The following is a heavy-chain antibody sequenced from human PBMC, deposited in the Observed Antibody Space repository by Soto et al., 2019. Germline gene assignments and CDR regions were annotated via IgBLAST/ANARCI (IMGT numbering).Heavy chain of an antibody. V-gene: IGHV4-59*01. D-gene: IGHD6-6*01. CDR2: IYYSGST. J-gene: IGHJ3*02. CDR1: GGSISSYY. Sequence: SETLSLTCTVSGGSISSYYWSWIRQPPGKGLEWIGYIYYSGSTNYNPFLKSRFTISVDTSKSQFYLKLSSVTAEVTVANYCPQPEDSVAAYPHGDFNISGQGRKVT. CDR3: PQPEDSVAAYPHGDFNI.